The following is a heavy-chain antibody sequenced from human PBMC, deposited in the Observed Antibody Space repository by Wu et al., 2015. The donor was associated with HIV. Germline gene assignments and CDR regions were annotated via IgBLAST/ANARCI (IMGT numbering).Heavy chain of an antibody. Sequence: QVQLVQSGAEVKKPGASVKVSCKASGYTFTSYYMHWVRQAPGQGLEWMGIINPSGGSTSYAQKFQGRVTMTRDTSTSSVYMELRSLRSEDTAVYYCARDPIVGATNFYYYYMDVWGKGTTVTVSS. D-gene: IGHD1-26*01. J-gene: IGHJ6*03. V-gene: IGHV1-46*03. CDR1: GYTFTSYY. CDR2: INPSGGST. CDR3: ARDPIVGATNFYYYYMDV.